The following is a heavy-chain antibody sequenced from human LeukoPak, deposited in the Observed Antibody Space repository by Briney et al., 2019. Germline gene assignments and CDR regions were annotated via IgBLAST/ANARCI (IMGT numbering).Heavy chain of an antibody. CDR3: ARDLATVATPYFDY. CDR1: GYTFTGYY. J-gene: IGHJ4*02. CDR2: INCNSGGT. Sequence: ASVKVSCKASGYTFTGYYLHWVRQAPGQGLERMGWINCNSGGTKTAQKFQDRVTMTRDTSITTVYMDLSGLRYDDTAVYYCARDLATVATPYFDYWGQGSLVTVSS. V-gene: IGHV1-2*02. D-gene: IGHD4-23*01.